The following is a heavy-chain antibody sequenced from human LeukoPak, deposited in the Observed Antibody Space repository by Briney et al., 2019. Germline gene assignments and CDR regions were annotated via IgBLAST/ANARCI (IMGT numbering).Heavy chain of an antibody. J-gene: IGHJ4*02. Sequence: PSETLSLTCTASGGSISSYYWSWIRQPPGKGLEWIGYIYTSGSTNYNPSLKSRVTISVDTSKNQFSLKLSSVTAADTAVYYCARHGLTTVKYFDYWGQGTLVTVSS. CDR1: GGSISSYY. D-gene: IGHD4-11*01. CDR2: IYTSGST. V-gene: IGHV4-4*09. CDR3: ARHGLTTVKYFDY.